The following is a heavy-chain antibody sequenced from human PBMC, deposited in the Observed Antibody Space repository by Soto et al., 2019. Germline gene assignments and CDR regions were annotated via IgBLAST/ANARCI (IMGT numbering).Heavy chain of an antibody. J-gene: IGHJ4*02. CDR3: ARGYYDYIWGSYRPPHFDY. V-gene: IGHV4-59*01. CDR2: IYYSGST. D-gene: IGHD3-16*02. Sequence: SETLSLTWTVAGGSISGYYWSWIRQPPGKGLEWIGYIYYSGSTNYNPSLKSRVTISVDTSKNQFSLKLSSVTAADTAVYYCARGYYDYIWGSYRPPHFDYWGQGTLVTV. CDR1: GGSISGYY.